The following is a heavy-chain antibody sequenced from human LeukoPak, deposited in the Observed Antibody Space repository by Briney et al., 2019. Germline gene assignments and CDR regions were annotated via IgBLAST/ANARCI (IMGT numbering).Heavy chain of an antibody. Sequence: KPSETLSLTCAVFGGSFSDYSWTWIRQTPGKGLEWIGEINHRGGANYNPSLKSRVTVSVDTSKNQFSLKLSSVTAADTAVYYCARLYGSGSYYAQYYFDYWGQGTLVTVSS. CDR3: ARLYGSGSYYAQYYFDY. CDR1: GGSFSDYS. V-gene: IGHV4-34*01. J-gene: IGHJ4*02. D-gene: IGHD3-10*01. CDR2: INHRGGA.